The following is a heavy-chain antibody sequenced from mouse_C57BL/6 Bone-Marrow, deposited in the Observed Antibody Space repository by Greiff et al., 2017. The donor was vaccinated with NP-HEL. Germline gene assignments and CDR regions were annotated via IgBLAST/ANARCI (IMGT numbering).Heavy chain of an antibody. CDR1: GFTFSSYA. Sequence: EVMLVESGGGLVKPGGSLKLSCAASGFTFSSYAMSWVRQTPEKRLEWVATISDGGSYTYYPDNVKGRFTISRDNANNNLYLQMSHLKSEDTAMYYCARGEDYDGYYVAMDYWGQGTSVTVSS. CDR3: ARGEDYDGYYVAMDY. CDR2: ISDGGSYT. J-gene: IGHJ4*01. D-gene: IGHD2-3*01. V-gene: IGHV5-4*03.